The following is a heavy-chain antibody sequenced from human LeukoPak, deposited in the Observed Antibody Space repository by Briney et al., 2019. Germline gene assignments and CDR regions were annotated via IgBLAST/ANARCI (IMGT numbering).Heavy chain of an antibody. Sequence: ASVEVSCKASGYTFTSYDINWVRQATGQGLEWMGWMNPNSGNTGYAQKFQGRVTMTRNTSISTAYMELSSLRSEDTAVYYCARGAIWSGYWDYWGQGTLVTVSS. CDR3: ARGAIWSGYWDY. CDR1: GYTFTSYD. CDR2: MNPNSGNT. J-gene: IGHJ4*02. V-gene: IGHV1-8*01. D-gene: IGHD3-3*01.